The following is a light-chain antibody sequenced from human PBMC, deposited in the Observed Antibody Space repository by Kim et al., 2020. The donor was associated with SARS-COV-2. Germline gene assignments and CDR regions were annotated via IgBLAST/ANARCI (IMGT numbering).Light chain of an antibody. CDR3: QQYNSYSWT. Sequence: DIQMTQSPSTLSASVGDRVTITCRASQSISSWLAWYQQKPGKAPKLLLYKASSLESGVPSRFSGSGSGTEFSFTISSLQPDDFATYYCQQYNSYSWTFGQGTKVDIK. V-gene: IGKV1-5*03. J-gene: IGKJ1*01. CDR2: KAS. CDR1: QSISSW.